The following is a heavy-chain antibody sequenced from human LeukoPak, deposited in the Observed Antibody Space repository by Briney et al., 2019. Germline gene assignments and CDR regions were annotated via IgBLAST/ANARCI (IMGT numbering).Heavy chain of an antibody. V-gene: IGHV3-7*01. CDR2: IKHDGSEE. Sequence: QAGGSLRLSCAASGFTFSSYAMSWVRQASGKGLEWVANIKHDGSEENYVDSVKGRFTISRDNAKGSLSLQMNSLRGEDTAVYYCARDLYYYDSSGYYRGLDYWGQGTLVTVSS. CDR1: GFTFSSYA. J-gene: IGHJ4*02. D-gene: IGHD3-22*01. CDR3: ARDLYYYDSSGYYRGLDY.